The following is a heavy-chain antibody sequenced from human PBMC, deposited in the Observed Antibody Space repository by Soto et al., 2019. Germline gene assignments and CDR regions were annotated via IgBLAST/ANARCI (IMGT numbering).Heavy chain of an antibody. Sequence: PSETLSLTCTVSGGSISSGDYYWSWIRQPPGKGLEWIGYIYYGGTTYYNPSLKSRVTISVDTSKNQFSLKVNSVTAADTAVYYCARALIQLWPHYYYGMDVWGQGTTVTVSS. V-gene: IGHV4-30-4*01. D-gene: IGHD5-18*01. CDR3: ARALIQLWPHYYYGMDV. J-gene: IGHJ6*02. CDR2: IYYGGTT. CDR1: GGSISSGDYY.